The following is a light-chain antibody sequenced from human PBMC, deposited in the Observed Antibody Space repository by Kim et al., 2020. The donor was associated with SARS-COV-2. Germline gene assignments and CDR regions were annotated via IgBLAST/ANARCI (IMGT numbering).Light chain of an antibody. Sequence: ASVGDRVTITCRASQGISGCLAWYQAKPGKAPKLLIYAASRLQSGVPSRFSGSGSGTEFTLTISSLQSEDFATYYCQQADSFPLTFGGGTKVDIK. CDR2: AAS. J-gene: IGKJ4*02. CDR1: QGISGC. CDR3: QQADSFPLT. V-gene: IGKV1-12*01.